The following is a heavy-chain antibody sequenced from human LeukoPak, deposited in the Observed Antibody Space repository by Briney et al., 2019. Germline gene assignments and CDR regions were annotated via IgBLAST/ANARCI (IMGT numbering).Heavy chain of an antibody. Sequence: SVKVSCKATGGSFSSYAISWVRKTPGQRLEWMGGIIPIFGAANYAQKFQGRVTITTDESTSTAYMELSSLRSEDAAVYYCARTTVTTFRRFDYWGQGTLVTDCS. CDR1: GGSFSSYA. V-gene: IGHV1-69*05. CDR3: ARTTVTTFRRFDY. J-gene: IGHJ4*02. CDR2: IIPIFGAA. D-gene: IGHD4-17*01.